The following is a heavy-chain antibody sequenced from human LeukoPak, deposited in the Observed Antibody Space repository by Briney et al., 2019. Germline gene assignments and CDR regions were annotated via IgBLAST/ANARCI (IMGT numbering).Heavy chain of an antibody. D-gene: IGHD4-17*01. CDR1: GFTFSSYW. Sequence: PGGSLRLSCAASGFTFSSYWMHWVRQAPGKGLVWVSRINSDGSSTSYADSVKGRFTISRDNAKNTLYLQMNSLRAEDTAVYYSASGGVGYGDYNYYFDYWGQGTLVTVSS. V-gene: IGHV3-74*01. CDR3: ASGGVGYGDYNYYFDY. CDR2: INSDGSST. J-gene: IGHJ4*02.